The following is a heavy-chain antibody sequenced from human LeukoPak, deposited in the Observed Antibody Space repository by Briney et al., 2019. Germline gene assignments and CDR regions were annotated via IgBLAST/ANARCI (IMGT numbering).Heavy chain of an antibody. V-gene: IGHV4-4*07. CDR1: GDSIRSYY. D-gene: IGHD3-22*01. CDR3: ARDRTYYDSTGYYFDF. Sequence: SETLSLTCTVSGDSIRSYYWSWIRLPAGKGLEWIARISGSGSTNYNPSLKSRVTVSVDTSKDQLSLKLSSVTAADTAVYYCARDRTYYDSTGYYFDFWGQGTLVTVSS. CDR2: ISGSGST. J-gene: IGHJ4*02.